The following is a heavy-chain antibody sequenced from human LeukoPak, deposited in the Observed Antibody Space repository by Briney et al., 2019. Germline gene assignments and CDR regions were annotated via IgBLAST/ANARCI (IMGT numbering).Heavy chain of an antibody. J-gene: IGHJ5*02. V-gene: IGHV1-18*01. CDR3: ARDEGYCSSTSCYHWFDP. Sequence: GASVKVSCKASGYTFTSYGISWVRQAPGQGLEWMGWISAYNGNTNYAQKLQGRVTMTTDTSTSTAYMELRSLRSDDTAVYYCARDEGYCSSTSCYHWFDPWGQGTLVTVSS. D-gene: IGHD2-2*01. CDR2: ISAYNGNT. CDR1: GYTFTSYG.